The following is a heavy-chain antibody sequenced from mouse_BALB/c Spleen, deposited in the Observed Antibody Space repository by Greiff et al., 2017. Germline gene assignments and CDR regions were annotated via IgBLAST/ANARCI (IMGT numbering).Heavy chain of an antibody. CDR3: ARDNYGGFAY. D-gene: IGHD1-1*01. CDR2: ISSGGST. V-gene: IGHV5-6-5*01. J-gene: IGHJ3*01. Sequence: EEKLMESGGGLVKPGGSLKLSCAASGFTFSSYAMSWVRQTPEKRLEWVASISSGGSTYYPDSVKGRFTISRDNARNILYLQMSSLRSEDTAMYYCARDNYGGFAYWGQGTLVTVSA. CDR1: GFTFSSYA.